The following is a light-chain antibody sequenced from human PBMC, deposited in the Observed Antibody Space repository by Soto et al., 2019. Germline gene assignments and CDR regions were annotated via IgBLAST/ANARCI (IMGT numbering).Light chain of an antibody. CDR1: QSVTGSY. CDR3: QQYCSAPPVT. Sequence: EIVLTQSPCILSLSPGERATLSCRASQSVTGSYLAWYQQKPGQAPRLLIYGASSRASGIPDRFSGSGSGTDFTLTIIRLEPEDFAVYYCQQYCSAPPVTFGPGTKVDMK. V-gene: IGKV3-20*01. J-gene: IGKJ3*01. CDR2: GAS.